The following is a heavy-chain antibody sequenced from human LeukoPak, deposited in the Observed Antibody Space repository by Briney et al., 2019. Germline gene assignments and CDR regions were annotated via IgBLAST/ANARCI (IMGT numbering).Heavy chain of an antibody. V-gene: IGHV4-39*02. CDR1: GGSISSSSYY. CDR3: ARSGSSYFDY. D-gene: IGHD6-13*01. Sequence: SETLSLTCTVSGGSISSSSYYWGWIRPPPGKGREWVVSIYYSGSTYYHPSLKSRVTIAVDSSKNYFLLKLSSVTAADTTVYYCARSGSSYFDYWGQGTLVTVSS. CDR2: IYYSGST. J-gene: IGHJ4*02.